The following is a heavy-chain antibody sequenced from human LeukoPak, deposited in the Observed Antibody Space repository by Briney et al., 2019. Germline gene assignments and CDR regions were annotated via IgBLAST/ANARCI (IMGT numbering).Heavy chain of an antibody. CDR3: AREPNDDY. V-gene: IGHV3-30-3*01. D-gene: IGHD1-1*01. CDR1: GFTFSSYA. Sequence: PGGSLRLSCAASGFTFSSYAMHWVRQAPGKGLEWVAVISYDGSNKYYADSVKGRFTISRDNSKNTLYLQMNSLRAEDTAVNYCAREPNDDYWGQGTLVTVSS. J-gene: IGHJ4*02. CDR2: ISYDGSNK.